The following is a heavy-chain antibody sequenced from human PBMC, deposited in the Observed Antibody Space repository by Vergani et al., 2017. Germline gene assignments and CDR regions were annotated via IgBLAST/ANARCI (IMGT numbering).Heavy chain of an antibody. D-gene: IGHD2-2*01. J-gene: IGHJ6*03. CDR3: ARDQVPPNYYYYYMDV. CDR2: ISSSGSTI. CDR1: GFTFSSYE. V-gene: IGHV3-48*03. Sequence: EVQLVESGGGLVQPGGSLRLSCAASGFTFSSYEMNWVRQAPGKGLEWVSYISSSGSTIYYADSVKGRFTISRDNAKNSLYLQMNSLRAEDTAVYYCARDQVPPNYYYYYMDVWGKGTTVTVSS.